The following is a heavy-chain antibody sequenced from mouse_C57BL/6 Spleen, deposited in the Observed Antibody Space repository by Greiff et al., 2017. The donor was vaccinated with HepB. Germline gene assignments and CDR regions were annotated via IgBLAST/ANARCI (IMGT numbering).Heavy chain of an antibody. V-gene: IGHV1-64*01. J-gene: IGHJ4*01. CDR2: IHPNSGST. CDR1: GYTFTSYW. D-gene: IGHD2-10*01. CDR3: ARARAYYGNCEAMDY. Sequence: QVQLQQPGAELVKPGASVKLSCKASGYTFTSYWMHWVKQRPGQGLEWIGMIHPNSGSTNYNEKFKSKATLTVDKSSSTAYMQLSSLTSEDAAVYYCARARAYYGNCEAMDYWGQGTSVTVSS.